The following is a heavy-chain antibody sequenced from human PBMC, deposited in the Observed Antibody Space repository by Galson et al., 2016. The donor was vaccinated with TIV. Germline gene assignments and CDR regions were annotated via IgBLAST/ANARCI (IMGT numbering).Heavy chain of an antibody. V-gene: IGHV2-70*11. CDR2: IDGDDDT. J-gene: IGHJ6*02. CDR3: ARASSDYFYNYGMDV. Sequence: ALVKPTQTLTLTCTFSGFSLSRSRMCVTWMRQPPGKALEWLARIDGDDDTYYNNFLATRLLITKDTSRNQVVLTLTNLDPADTATYYCARASSDYFYNYGMDVWGQGTTVTVS. D-gene: IGHD6-19*01. CDR1: GFSLSRSRMC.